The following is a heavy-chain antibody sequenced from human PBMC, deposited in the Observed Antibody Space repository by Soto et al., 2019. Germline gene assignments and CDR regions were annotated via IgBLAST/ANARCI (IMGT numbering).Heavy chain of an antibody. CDR3: ATARPLPYDILTHENWFDP. D-gene: IGHD3-9*01. CDR2: FDPEDGET. J-gene: IGHJ5*02. CDR1: GYTLTELS. V-gene: IGHV1-24*01. Sequence: QVQLVQSGAEVKKPGASVKVSCKVSGYTLTELSMHWVRQAPGKGLEWMGGFDPEDGETIYAQKFQGRVTMTEDTSTDTAYMELSSLRSEDTAVYYCATARPLPYDILTHENWFDPWGQGTLVTVSS.